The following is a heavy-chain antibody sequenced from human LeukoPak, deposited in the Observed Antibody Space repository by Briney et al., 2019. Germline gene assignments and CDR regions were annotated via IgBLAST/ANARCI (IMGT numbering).Heavy chain of an antibody. CDR3: ARVLQFL. CDR1: GGSFSGYY. V-gene: IGHV4-34*01. Sequence: SETLSLTCAVYGGSFSGYYWSWIRQSPGKGLEWIGEINDSGGTNYNPSLKSRVTISVDTSKKQFSLKLSSVTAADTAMYYCARVLQFLWGQGTLVTVSS. CDR2: INDSGGT. D-gene: IGHD4-11*01. J-gene: IGHJ4*02.